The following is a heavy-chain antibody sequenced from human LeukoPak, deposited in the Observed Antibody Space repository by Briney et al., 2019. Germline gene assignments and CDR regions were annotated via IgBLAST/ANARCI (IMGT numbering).Heavy chain of an antibody. CDR1: GFTFSSYA. D-gene: IGHD3-22*01. Sequence: GGSLRLSCAASGFTFSSYAMSWVRQAPGKGLEWVSAISGSGGSTYYADSVKGRFTISRDNSKNTLHLQMNSLRAEDTAVYYCAKWLGYYDSSGYYLGYWGQGTLVTVSS. V-gene: IGHV3-23*01. CDR3: AKWLGYYDSSGYYLGY. J-gene: IGHJ4*02. CDR2: ISGSGGST.